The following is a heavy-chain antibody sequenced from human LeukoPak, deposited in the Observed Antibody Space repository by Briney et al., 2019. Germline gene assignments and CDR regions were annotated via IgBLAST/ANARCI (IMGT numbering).Heavy chain of an antibody. J-gene: IGHJ4*02. CDR1: GGSFSGYY. CDR3: ARRSSSWYGHFDY. CDR2: INHSGST. Sequence: SETLSLTCAVYGGSFSGYYWSWIRQPPGKGLEWIGEINHSGSTNYNPSLKSRATISVGTSKNQFSLKLSSVTAADTAVYYCARRSSSWYGHFDYWGQGTLVTVSS. D-gene: IGHD6-13*01. V-gene: IGHV4-34*01.